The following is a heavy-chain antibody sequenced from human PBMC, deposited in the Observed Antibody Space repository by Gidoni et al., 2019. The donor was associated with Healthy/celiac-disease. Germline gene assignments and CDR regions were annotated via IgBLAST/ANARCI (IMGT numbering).Heavy chain of an antibody. CDR3: TRRTYYYDSSGYYWNY. Sequence: EVQLVESGGGLVQPGRSLRLSCPASGFTFGDYAMSLVRQAPGKGLEWVGFIRSKAYGGTTEYAASVKGRFTISRDDSKSIAYLQMNSLKTEDTAVYYCTRRTYYYDSSGYYWNYWGQGTLVTVSS. D-gene: IGHD3-22*01. V-gene: IGHV3-49*04. J-gene: IGHJ4*02. CDR1: GFTFGDYA. CDR2: IRSKAYGGTT.